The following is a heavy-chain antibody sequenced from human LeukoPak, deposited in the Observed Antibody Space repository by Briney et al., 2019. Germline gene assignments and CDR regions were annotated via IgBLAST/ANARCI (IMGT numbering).Heavy chain of an antibody. D-gene: IGHD3-9*01. CDR1: GFTFSSYE. Sequence: PGGSLRLSCAASGFTFSSYELNWVRQAPGKGLEWVSSISSSSSYIYYADSVKGRFTISRDNAKNSLYLQMNSLRAEDTAVYYCARVRTLTGLRDAFDIWGQGTMVTVSS. CDR3: ARVRTLTGLRDAFDI. V-gene: IGHV3-21*01. J-gene: IGHJ3*02. CDR2: ISSSSSYI.